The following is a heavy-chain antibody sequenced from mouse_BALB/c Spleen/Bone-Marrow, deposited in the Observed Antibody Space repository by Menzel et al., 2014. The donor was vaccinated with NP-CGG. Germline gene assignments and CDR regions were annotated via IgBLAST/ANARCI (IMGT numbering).Heavy chain of an antibody. D-gene: IGHD2-12*01. CDR1: GFTFGNYA. V-gene: IGHV5-6-3*01. CDR2: INSNGGST. J-gene: IGHJ2*01. CDR3: ARVAFYNVYFDY. Sequence: EVKVEESGGGLVQPGGSLKLSCAASGFTFGNYAMSWVRQTPDKRLELVATINSNGGSTYYPDSEKGRFTISRDNARNTLYLQMSSLKSEDTAMYYCARVAFYNVYFDYWGQGTTLTVSS.